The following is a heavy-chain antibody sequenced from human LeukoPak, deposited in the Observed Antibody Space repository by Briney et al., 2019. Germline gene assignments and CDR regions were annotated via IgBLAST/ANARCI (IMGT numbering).Heavy chain of an antibody. CDR2: IYYSGST. V-gene: IGHV4-59*11. D-gene: IGHD3-3*01. CDR3: ARLKYYDFWSGSTAPSYYFDY. CDR1: GASISSLY. J-gene: IGHJ4*02. Sequence: SETLSLTCTVSGASISSLYWSWLRQPPGKGLEWIGFIYYSGSTYYNPSLKSRVTISLDTSKNQLSLKLSSVTAADTAVYYCARLKYYDFWSGSTAPSYYFDYWGQGTLVTVSS.